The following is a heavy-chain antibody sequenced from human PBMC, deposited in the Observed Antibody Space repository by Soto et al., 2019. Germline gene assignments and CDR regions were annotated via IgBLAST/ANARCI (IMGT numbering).Heavy chain of an antibody. CDR2: ISAYNGNT. CDR3: AREARGSVRFGSYYGYYYYGMDV. CDR1: GYTFTSYG. Sequence: GASVKVSCKASGYTFTSYGISWVRQAPGQGPEWMGWISAYNGNTNYAQKLQGRVTMTTDTSTSTAYMELRSLRSDDTAVYYCAREARGSVRFGSYYGYYYYGMDVWGQGTTVTVSS. D-gene: IGHD1-26*01. J-gene: IGHJ6*02. V-gene: IGHV1-18*01.